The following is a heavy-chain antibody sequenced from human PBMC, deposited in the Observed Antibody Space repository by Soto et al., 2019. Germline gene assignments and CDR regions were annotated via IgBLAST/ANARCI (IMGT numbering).Heavy chain of an antibody. CDR1: EFTFSNYG. CDR3: ARDDEYSGNGMDV. CDR2: ILNDGSHR. Sequence: QVQLVESGGGVVQPGRSLRLSCAASEFTFSNYGMHWVRQAPGKGLEWVAVILNDGSHRYHADSVKDRFTISRDNSKNTLNLQMNSLRAEDTAVYYCARDDEYSGNGMDVWGQGTTVTVS. V-gene: IGHV3-33*01. J-gene: IGHJ6*02. D-gene: IGHD3-10*01.